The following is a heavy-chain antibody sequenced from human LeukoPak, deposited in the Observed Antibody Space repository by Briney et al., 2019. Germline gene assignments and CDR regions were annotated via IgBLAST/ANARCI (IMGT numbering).Heavy chain of an antibody. V-gene: IGHV1-69*06. CDR3: ARDRADIVATRRGIAVAGSSYFAC. D-gene: IGHD6-19*01. Sequence: GASVKVSCKASGGTFSSYAISWVRQAPGQGLEWMGGIIPIFGTANNAQKFQGRVTITADKSTSTAYMDHSSLRSEDTAVYYCARDRADIVATRRGIAVAGSSYFACWDQGTLVTVSS. CDR1: GGTFSSYA. CDR2: IIPIFGTA. J-gene: IGHJ4*02.